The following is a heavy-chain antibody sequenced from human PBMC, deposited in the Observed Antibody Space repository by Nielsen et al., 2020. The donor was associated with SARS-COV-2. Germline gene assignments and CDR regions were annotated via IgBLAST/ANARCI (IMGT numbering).Heavy chain of an antibody. D-gene: IGHD6-13*01. CDR2: IYYSGST. CDR3: ARQGAMAAAYYYYGMDV. Sequence: SETLSLTCTVSGGSISSSSYYWGWIRQPPGKGLEWIGSIYYSGSTYYNPSLKSRVTISVDTSKNQFSLKLSSVTVADTAVYYCARQGAMAAAYYYYGMDVWGQGTTVTVSS. J-gene: IGHJ6*02. V-gene: IGHV4-39*01. CDR1: GGSISSSSYY.